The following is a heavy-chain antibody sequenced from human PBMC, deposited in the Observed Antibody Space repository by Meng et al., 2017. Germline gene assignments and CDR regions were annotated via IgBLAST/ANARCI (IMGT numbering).Heavy chain of an antibody. CDR1: GGSFSGYY. D-gene: IGHD6-6*01. Sequence: QVQLHEWGAGLLTPSETLSLTCAVYGGSFSGYYWSWIRQSPGKGLEWIGEINHSGSTNYNPSLKSRVTISVDTSKNQFSLKLSSVTAADTAVYYCARRRGGSSDWFDPWGQGTLVTVSS. V-gene: IGHV4-34*01. CDR3: ARRRGGSSDWFDP. CDR2: INHSGST. J-gene: IGHJ5*02.